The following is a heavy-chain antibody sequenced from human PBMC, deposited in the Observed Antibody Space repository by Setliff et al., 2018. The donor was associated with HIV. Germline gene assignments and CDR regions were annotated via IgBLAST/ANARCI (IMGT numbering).Heavy chain of an antibody. J-gene: IGHJ6*03. D-gene: IGHD5-12*01. CDR2: LYYTGRA. V-gene: IGHV4-61*01. Sequence: PSETLSLTCTASGDSISSANYFWNWIRQPPGKGLEWLGCLYYTGRANYNPSLKSRLTVSVDTSKNQFSLKLSSVTAADTAVYYCARDGYNYKKGTSYMDVWGKGTTVTVSS. CDR1: GDSISSANYF. CDR3: ARDGYNYKKGTSYMDV.